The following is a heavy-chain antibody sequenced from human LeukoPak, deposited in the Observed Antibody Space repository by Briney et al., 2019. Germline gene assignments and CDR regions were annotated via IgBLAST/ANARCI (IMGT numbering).Heavy chain of an antibody. D-gene: IGHD5-24*01. V-gene: IGHV3-48*01. CDR2: ISYDSAIK. J-gene: IGHJ4*02. CDR1: GFTFSRDS. CDR3: AKGQFPTQGFFEPFDY. Sequence: GGSLRLSCAASGFTFSRDSMNWVRQAPGKGLEWISYISYDSAIKYYADSVRGRFTISRDNSKNTLYLQMNSLRAEDTAVYYCAKGQFPTQGFFEPFDYWGQGTLVTVSS.